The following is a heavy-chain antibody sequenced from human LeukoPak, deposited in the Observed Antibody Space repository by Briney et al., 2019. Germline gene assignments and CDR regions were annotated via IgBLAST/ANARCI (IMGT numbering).Heavy chain of an antibody. V-gene: IGHV4-30-4*01. D-gene: IGHD3-9*01. CDR1: GGSISSGDYY. J-gene: IGHJ5*02. CDR2: IYYSGST. Sequence: SQTLSLTCTVSGGSISSGDYYWSWIRQPPGKGLEWIGYIYYSGSTYYNPSLKSRVTISVDTSKNQFSLKLSSVTAADTAVYYCARTYFNWPTPFDPWGQGTLVTVSS. CDR3: ARTYFNWPTPFDP.